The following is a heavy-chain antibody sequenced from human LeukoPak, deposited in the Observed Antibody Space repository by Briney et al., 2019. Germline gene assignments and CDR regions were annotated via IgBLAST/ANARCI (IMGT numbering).Heavy chain of an antibody. CDR3: ARHGGSLGYFDY. Sequence: SETLSLTCSVSGGSIRTLYWSWIRKTQGKGLEWIGYVYDSGTTNYNPSLKGRVTISSDTSKNQFSLNLRSVNAADTAIYYCARHGGSLGYFDYWGQGTLVTVSS. CDR1: GGSIRTLY. J-gene: IGHJ4*02. D-gene: IGHD1-26*01. CDR2: VYDSGTT. V-gene: IGHV4-59*08.